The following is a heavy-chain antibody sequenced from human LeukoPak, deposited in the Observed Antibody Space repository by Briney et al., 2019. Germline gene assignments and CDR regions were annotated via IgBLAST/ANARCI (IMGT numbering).Heavy chain of an antibody. Sequence: SETLSLTCTVSGGSISSSSYCWGWVRQPPGKGLEWIGGMYSSGSAYYNPSLKSRVTISVDTSKSQFSLKLSSVTAADTAVYYCARRVATNNYYYYYGLDVWGLGTTVTV. CDR2: MYSSGSA. V-gene: IGHV4-39*01. J-gene: IGHJ6*02. D-gene: IGHD5-12*01. CDR3: ARRVATNNYYYYYGLDV. CDR1: GGSISSSSYC.